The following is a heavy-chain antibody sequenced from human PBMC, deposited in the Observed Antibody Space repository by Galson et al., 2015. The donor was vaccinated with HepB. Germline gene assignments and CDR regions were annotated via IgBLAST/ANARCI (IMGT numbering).Heavy chain of an antibody. D-gene: IGHD6-19*01. Sequence: SLRLSCAASGFTVSSHYMSWVRQAPGKGLEWVSVIYSGGSTYYADPVKGRFTISRDNSKNTLYLHMNSLRAEDTAVYYCASGRRGEQWLPLPYYYYGMDVWVQGTTVTVSS. J-gene: IGHJ6*02. CDR1: GFTVSSHY. CDR2: IYSGGST. V-gene: IGHV3-66*01. CDR3: ASGRRGEQWLPLPYYYYGMDV.